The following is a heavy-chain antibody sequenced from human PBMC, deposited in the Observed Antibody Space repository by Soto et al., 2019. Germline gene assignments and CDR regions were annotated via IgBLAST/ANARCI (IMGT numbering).Heavy chain of an antibody. D-gene: IGHD6-13*01. CDR1: GYTFTNYA. Sequence: SVKLSCKASGYTFTNYAIHWVHHAPGQGLEWMGWIDGGNGNTKYSQKFQGRVTITRDTSASTAYMELSSLSSEDTAVYFCARIRSRSSWYSFDSWGQGTLVTVSS. J-gene: IGHJ4*02. CDR2: IDGGNGNT. V-gene: IGHV1-3*01. CDR3: ARIRSRSSWYSFDS.